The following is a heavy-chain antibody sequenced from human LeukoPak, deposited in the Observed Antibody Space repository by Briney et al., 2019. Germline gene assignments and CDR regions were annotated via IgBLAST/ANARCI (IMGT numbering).Heavy chain of an antibody. CDR3: ARGLDIVVVPAATVDY. CDR2: IWYGGSNK. V-gene: IGHV3-33*01. CDR1: GFTFSSYG. Sequence: PGRSLRLSCAASGFTFSSYGMHWVRQAPGKGLEWVAVIWYGGSNKYYADSVKGRFTISRDNSKNTLYLQMNSLRAEDTAVYYCARGLDIVVVPAATVDYWGQGTLVTVSS. D-gene: IGHD2-2*03. J-gene: IGHJ4*02.